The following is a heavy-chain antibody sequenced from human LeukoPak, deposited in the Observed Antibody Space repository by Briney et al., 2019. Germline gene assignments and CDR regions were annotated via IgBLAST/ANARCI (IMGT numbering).Heavy chain of an antibody. J-gene: IGHJ6*02. CDR3: ARAPRKQQLIYYGMDV. Sequence: SETLSLTCAVSGGSISSGGYSWSWIRQPPGKGLEWIGEINHSGSTNYNPSLKSRVTISVDTSKNQFSLKLSSVTAADTAVYYCARAPRKQQLIYYGMDVWGQGTTVTVSS. D-gene: IGHD6-13*01. V-gene: IGHV4-30-2*01. CDR2: INHSGST. CDR1: GGSISSGGYS.